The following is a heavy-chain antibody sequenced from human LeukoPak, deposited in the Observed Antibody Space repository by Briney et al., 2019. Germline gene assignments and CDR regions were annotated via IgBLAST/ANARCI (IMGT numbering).Heavy chain of an antibody. Sequence: SVKVSCKASGGTFSSYAISWVRQAPGQELEWMGRIIPIFGTANYAQKFQGRVTITTDESTSTAYMELSSLRSEDTAVYYCARESSGSLSWFDPWGQGTLVTVSS. D-gene: IGHD3-10*01. CDR1: GGTFSSYA. V-gene: IGHV1-69*05. CDR2: IIPIFGTA. J-gene: IGHJ5*02. CDR3: ARESSGSLSWFDP.